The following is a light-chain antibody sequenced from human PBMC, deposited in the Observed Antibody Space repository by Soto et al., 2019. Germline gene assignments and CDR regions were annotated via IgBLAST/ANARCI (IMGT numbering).Light chain of an antibody. V-gene: IGLV2-14*01. Sequence: QSALTQPASVSVSPGQSIAISCTGTSSDVGGYNYVSWYQQHPGKAPKLLIYDVSNRPSGVSNRFSGSKSGNTASLTISGLQTEDEADYYCSSYTSSSTQYVFGTGTKVTVL. CDR3: SSYTSSSTQYV. CDR1: SSDVGGYNY. CDR2: DVS. J-gene: IGLJ1*01.